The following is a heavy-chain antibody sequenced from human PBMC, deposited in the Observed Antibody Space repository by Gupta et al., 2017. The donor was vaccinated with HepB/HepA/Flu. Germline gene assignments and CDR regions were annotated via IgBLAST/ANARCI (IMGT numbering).Heavy chain of an antibody. V-gene: IGHV3-48*03. CDR3: ARDLWGFLGAFDI. Sequence: EEQLVESGGGLGQPGGSLRLSCAASGFISSDYGMNWVRQAPGKGLEWVAYISTTSRTIYYADSVKGRFTISRDNARNSLHLQMNSLRAEDTALYFCARDLWGFLGAFDIWGQGTMVTVSS. CDR1: GFISSDYG. D-gene: IGHD1-26*01. CDR2: ISTTSRTI. J-gene: IGHJ3*02.